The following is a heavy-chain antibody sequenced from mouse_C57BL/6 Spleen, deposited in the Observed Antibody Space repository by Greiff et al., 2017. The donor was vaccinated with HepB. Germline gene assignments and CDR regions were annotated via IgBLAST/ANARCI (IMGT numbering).Heavy chain of an antibody. J-gene: IGHJ2*01. D-gene: IGHD1-1*01. CDR3: ARLTVVDDY. CDR1: GYTFTDYY. CDR2: INPNNGGT. Sequence: EVQLQQSGPELVKPGASVKISCKASGYTFTDYYMNWVKQSHGKSLEWIGDINPNNGGTSYNQKFKGKATLTVDKSSSTADMELRSLTSEDSAVYYCARLTVVDDYWGQGTTLTVSS. V-gene: IGHV1-26*01.